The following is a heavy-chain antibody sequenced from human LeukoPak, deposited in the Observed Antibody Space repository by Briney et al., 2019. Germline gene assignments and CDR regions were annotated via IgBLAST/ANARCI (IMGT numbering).Heavy chain of an antibody. CDR3: ARAPYGSGQEDY. Sequence: QPGGSLRLSCAASGFTFSSYEMNWVRQAPGKGLVWVSYISSSGSTIYYADSVKGRFTISRDNAKNSLYLQMNSLRAEDTAVYYCARAPYGSGQEDYWGQGTLVTVSS. CDR1: GFTFSSYE. D-gene: IGHD3-10*01. V-gene: IGHV3-48*03. CDR2: ISSSGSTI. J-gene: IGHJ4*02.